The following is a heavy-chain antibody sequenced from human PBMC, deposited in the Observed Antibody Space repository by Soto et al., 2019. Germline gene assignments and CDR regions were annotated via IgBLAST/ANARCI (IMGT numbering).Heavy chain of an antibody. CDR1: GGTFSNDA. Sequence: QEQLVQAGAEVKKPGYSVRISCRASGGTFSNDAVSWVRQAPGQGLQWMGGIIHIFGTTHYAQKFQGRVTITADESTATAYMELRSVTSEDTAVYYCATGLRTGNYGMDVWGQGTAVTVSS. CDR3: ATGLRTGNYGMDV. D-gene: IGHD3-10*01. J-gene: IGHJ6*02. CDR2: IIHIFGTT. V-gene: IGHV1-69*01.